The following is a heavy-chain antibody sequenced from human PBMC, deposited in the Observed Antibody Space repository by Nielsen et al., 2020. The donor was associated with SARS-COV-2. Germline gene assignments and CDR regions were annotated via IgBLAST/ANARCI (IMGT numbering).Heavy chain of an antibody. Sequence: TLSLTCTVSGGSISSGGYYWSWIRHHPGKGLEWIGYIYFSGRTCYNPSLKSRDTISVDTSKNQFSLSLRSVTAADTAVYYCARESSGYDHYNYGMDVWGQGTTVTVSS. CDR3: ARESSGYDHYNYGMDV. CDR1: GGSISSGGYY. D-gene: IGHD5-12*01. V-gene: IGHV4-31*03. J-gene: IGHJ6*02. CDR2: IYFSGRT.